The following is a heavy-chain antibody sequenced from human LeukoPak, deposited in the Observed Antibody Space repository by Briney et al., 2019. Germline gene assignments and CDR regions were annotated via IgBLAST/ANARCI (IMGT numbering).Heavy chain of an antibody. D-gene: IGHD3-10*01. V-gene: IGHV4-34*01. J-gene: IGHJ5*02. CDR2: INHSGST. CDR3: ARGSLRLWFGELLGYWFDP. Sequence: SETLSLTCTVSGGSVYTSDYYWSWIRQPPGKGLEWIGEINHSGSTNYNPSLKSRVTISVDTSKNQFSLKLSSVTAADTAVYYCARGSLRLWFGELLGYWFDPWGQGTLVTVSS. CDR1: GGSVYTSDYY.